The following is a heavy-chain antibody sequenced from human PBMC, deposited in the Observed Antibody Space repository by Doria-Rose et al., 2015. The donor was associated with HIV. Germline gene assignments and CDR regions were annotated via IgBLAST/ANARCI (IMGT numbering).Heavy chain of an antibody. CDR3: ARIKSSRWYHKYYFDF. CDR1: GVSLSSPGMG. V-gene: IGHV2-26*01. J-gene: IGHJ4*02. CDR2: MFSDDER. Sequence: QESGPVLVKPTETLTLTCTVSGVSLSSPGMGVSWIRQPPGKALEWLANMFSDDERSYKTSLKSRLTISRGTFKSQVVLTMTDMDPVDTATYYCARIKSSRWYHKYYFDFWGQGTLVIVSA. D-gene: IGHD6-13*01.